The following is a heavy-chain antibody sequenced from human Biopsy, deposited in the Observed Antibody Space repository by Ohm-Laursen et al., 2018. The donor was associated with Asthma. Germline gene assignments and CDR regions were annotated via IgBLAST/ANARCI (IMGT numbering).Heavy chain of an antibody. CDR1: GFTFSSYA. Sequence: GSLRLSCAASGFTFSSYAMSWVRQAPGKGLEWVSYISSSGSTIYYADSVKGRFTISRDNAKNSLYLQMNSLRAEDTAVYYCARDREVYGSGIGALYYYYYYGMDVWGQGTTVTVSS. CDR3: ARDREVYGSGIGALYYYYYYGMDV. V-gene: IGHV3-11*01. CDR2: ISSSGSTI. J-gene: IGHJ6*02. D-gene: IGHD3-10*01.